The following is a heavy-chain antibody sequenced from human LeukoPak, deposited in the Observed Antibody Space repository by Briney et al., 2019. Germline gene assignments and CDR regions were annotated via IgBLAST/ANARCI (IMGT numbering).Heavy chain of an antibody. Sequence: SSETLSLTCTVSGGSISSGSYYWSWIRQPAGKGLEWIGRIYVRGSTSYNPALKSRVTISADTSKNQFSLKVSSVTAADTAVYYCARGYRFYFDYWGQGTLVTVSS. J-gene: IGHJ4*02. CDR3: ARGYRFYFDY. V-gene: IGHV4-61*02. D-gene: IGHD1-1*01. CDR2: IYVRGST. CDR1: GGSISSGSYY.